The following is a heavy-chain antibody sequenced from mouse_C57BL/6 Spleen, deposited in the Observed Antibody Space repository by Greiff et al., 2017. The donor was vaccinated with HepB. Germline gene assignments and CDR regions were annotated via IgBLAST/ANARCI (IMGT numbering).Heavy chain of an antibody. D-gene: IGHD2-4*01. CDR2: ISDGGSYT. V-gene: IGHV5-4*01. CDR3: ARATIYYDYDLAY. Sequence: EVQLVESGGGLVKPGGSLKLSCAASGFTFSSYAMSWVRQTPEKRLEWVATISDGGSYTYYPDNVKGRFTISRDNAKNNLYLQMSHLKTEDTAMYYCARATIYYDYDLAYWGQGTLVTVSA. J-gene: IGHJ3*01. CDR1: GFTFSSYA.